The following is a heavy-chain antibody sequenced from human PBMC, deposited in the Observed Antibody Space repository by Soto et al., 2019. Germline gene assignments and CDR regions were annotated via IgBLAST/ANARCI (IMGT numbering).Heavy chain of an antibody. CDR2: ISHDGNKK. V-gene: IGHV3-33*05. J-gene: IGHJ4*02. Sequence: QVQLVESGGGVVQPGRSLRLSCATSGFIFSSYGIHWLRQAPGKGLEWLAIISHDGNKKYYADSVKGRFTISRDNSKNTVYLQMDSLRVEDTAVYYCASDGGDFDYWGQGTLVTVSS. CDR3: ASDGGDFDY. CDR1: GFIFSSYG. D-gene: IGHD3-16*01.